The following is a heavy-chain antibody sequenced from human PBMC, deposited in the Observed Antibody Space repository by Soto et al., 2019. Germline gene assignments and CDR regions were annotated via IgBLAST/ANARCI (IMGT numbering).Heavy chain of an antibody. Sequence: PGGSLRVSCAASGVTFSRYAMTWVRQAPGKGLEWVSSISGSGGNRYYADSVRGRFTISRDNPKNTLYLEMNSLRAEDTAVYYCARDTSIAARGGMDVWGQGTTVTVSS. J-gene: IGHJ6*02. CDR1: GVTFSRYA. D-gene: IGHD6-6*01. CDR3: ARDTSIAARGGMDV. CDR2: ISGSGGNR. V-gene: IGHV3-23*01.